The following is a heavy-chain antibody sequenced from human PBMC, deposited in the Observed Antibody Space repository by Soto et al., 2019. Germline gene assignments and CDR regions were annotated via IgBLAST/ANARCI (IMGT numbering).Heavy chain of an antibody. CDR1: GGSFSGYY. V-gene: IGHV4-34*01. J-gene: IGHJ4*02. CDR2: INHSGST. D-gene: IGHD6-13*01. Sequence: SETLSLTCAVYGGSFSGYYWNWIRQPPGKGLEWIGEINHSGSTNYNPSLKSRVTISVDTSKRQFSLNLSSLTAADTAVYYCARVYSVNYLGYFDYWGQGALVTVSS. CDR3: ARVYSVNYLGYFDY.